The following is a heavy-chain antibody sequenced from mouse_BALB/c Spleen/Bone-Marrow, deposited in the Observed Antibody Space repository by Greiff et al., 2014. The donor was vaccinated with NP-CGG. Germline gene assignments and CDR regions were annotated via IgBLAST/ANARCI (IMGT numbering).Heavy chain of an antibody. CDR2: IHPSDIET. CDR1: GYSFTIYW. J-gene: IGHJ3*01. Sequence: QVQLQQSGAELVRPGASVELSCKASGYSFTIYWMNWVKQRPGQGLEWIGMIHPSDIETRLNQKFKDKATLTVDKSSNTAYMQLSSPTSEDSAVYYCARGEITAFAYWGRGTLVTVSA. CDR3: ARGEITAFAY. D-gene: IGHD2-4*01. V-gene: IGHV1-61*01.